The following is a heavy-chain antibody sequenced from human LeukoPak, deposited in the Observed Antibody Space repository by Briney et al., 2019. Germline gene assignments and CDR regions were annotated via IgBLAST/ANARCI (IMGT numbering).Heavy chain of an antibody. CDR1: GGSFSGYY. Sequence: SETLSLTCAVYGGSFSGYYWSWIRQPPGKGLEWIGEINHSGSTNYNPSLKSRVTISVDTSKNQFSLKLSSVTAADTAVYYCARAIHCSGGRCYSFWFDPWGQGTLVTVSS. V-gene: IGHV4-34*01. CDR2: INHSGST. CDR3: ARAIHCSGGRCYSFWFDP. D-gene: IGHD2-15*01. J-gene: IGHJ5*02.